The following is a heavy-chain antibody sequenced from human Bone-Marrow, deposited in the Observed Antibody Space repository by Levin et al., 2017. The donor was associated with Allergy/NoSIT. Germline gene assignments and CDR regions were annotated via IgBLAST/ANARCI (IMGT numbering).Heavy chain of an antibody. CDR3: AKDPGPGIAVAGTIGGRYY. J-gene: IGHJ4*02. Sequence: PGESLKISCAASGFTFSSYAMSWVRQAPGKGLEWVSAISGSGGSTYYADSVKGRFTISRDNSKNTLYLQMNSLRAEDTAVYYCAKDPGPGIAVAGTIGGRYYWGQGTLVTVSS. CDR2: ISGSGGST. CDR1: GFTFSSYA. D-gene: IGHD6-19*01. V-gene: IGHV3-23*01.